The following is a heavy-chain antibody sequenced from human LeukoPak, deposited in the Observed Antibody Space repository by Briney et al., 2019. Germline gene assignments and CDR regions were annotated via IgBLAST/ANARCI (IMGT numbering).Heavy chain of an antibody. CDR1: GYTFTNYY. CDR3: ARDGGGDGFGWAFDS. D-gene: IGHD3-16*01. J-gene: IGHJ4*02. CDR2: IRPSGGST. Sequence: ASVKASCKASGYTFTNYYIDWVRQAPGPGLEWMGIIRPSGGSTDYAQKFQGRVTLTRDTSTSTVYMELSSLRSEDTGVYYCARDGGGDGFGWAFDSWGQGTLVTVSS. V-gene: IGHV1-46*01.